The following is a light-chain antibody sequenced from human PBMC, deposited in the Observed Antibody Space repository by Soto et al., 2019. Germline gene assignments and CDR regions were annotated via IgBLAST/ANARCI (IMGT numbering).Light chain of an antibody. CDR2: SNN. CDR3: AAWDDSLNGQV. CDR1: SSNIGSNT. Sequence: QSVLTQPPSASGTPGQRVTISCSGSSSNIGSNTVNWYQQLPGTAPKLLIYSNNQRPSGVPDRFSGSKSGTSASLAISGLQSADEADYYCAAWDDSLNGQVFGTGTKVTV. J-gene: IGLJ1*01. V-gene: IGLV1-44*01.